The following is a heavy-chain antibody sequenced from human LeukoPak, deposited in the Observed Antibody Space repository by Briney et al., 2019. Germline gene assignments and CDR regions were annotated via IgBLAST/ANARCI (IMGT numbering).Heavy chain of an antibody. CDR3: ARTSGDFEAGV. J-gene: IGHJ6*02. CDR2: IYYSGST. CDR1: GGSISSSSYY. Sequence: SETLSLTCTVSGGSISSSSYYWGWIRQPPGKGLEWIGSIYYSGSTYYNPSLKSRVTISVDTSKNQFSLKLSSVTAADTAVYYCARTSGDFEAGVWGQGTTVTVSS. D-gene: IGHD3-3*01. V-gene: IGHV4-39*01.